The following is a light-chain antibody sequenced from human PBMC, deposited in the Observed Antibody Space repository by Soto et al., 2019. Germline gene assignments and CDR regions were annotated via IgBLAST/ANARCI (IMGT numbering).Light chain of an antibody. CDR3: QRLNSYPLT. CDR2: GAS. V-gene: IGKV1-13*02. J-gene: IGKJ4*01. CDR1: QGITNY. Sequence: AIPLTQSPSSLSASVGDRVTITCRASQGITNYLAWYQQKPGKAPKLLIYGASSLERGVPSRFSGSGAGTDFTLTISSRQPEDFASYYCQRLNSYPLTFGGGTKVEIK.